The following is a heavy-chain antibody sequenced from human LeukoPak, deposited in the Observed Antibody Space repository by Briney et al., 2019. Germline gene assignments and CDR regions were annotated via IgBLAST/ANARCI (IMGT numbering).Heavy chain of an antibody. CDR2: IYYSGST. CDR3: ARHELMVVTARDWFDP. V-gene: IGHV4-39*01. CDR1: GGSISSSSYY. Sequence: SETLSLTCTVSGGSISSSSYYWGWIRQPPGKGLEWIGSIYYSGSTYYNPSLKSRVTISVDTSKNQFSLKLSSETAADTAVYYCARHELMVVTARDWFDPWGQGTLVTVSS. D-gene: IGHD2-21*02. J-gene: IGHJ5*02.